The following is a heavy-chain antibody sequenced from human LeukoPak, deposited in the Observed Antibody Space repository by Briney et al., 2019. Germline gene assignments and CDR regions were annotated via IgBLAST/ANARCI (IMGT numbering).Heavy chain of an antibody. CDR3: ARGVSTVNFDY. CDR2: IYTSGST. CDR1: GGSISSGSYY. D-gene: IGHD4-11*01. V-gene: IGHV4-61*02. Sequence: PSETLSLTCTVSGGSISSGSYYWSWIRQPAGKGLEWIGRIYTSGSTNYNPSLNSRFTISVDTSKSQFSLKLSSVTAADTAVYYCARGVSTVNFDYWGQGTLVTVSS. J-gene: IGHJ4*02.